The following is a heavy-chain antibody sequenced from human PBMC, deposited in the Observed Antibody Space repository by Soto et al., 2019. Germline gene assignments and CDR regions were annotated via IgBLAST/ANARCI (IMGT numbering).Heavy chain of an antibody. V-gene: IGHV1-46*01. Sequence: ASVKVSCKASGYTFTSYYMHWVRQAPGQGLEWMGIINPSGGSTSYAQKFQGRVTMTRDTSTSTVYMELSSLRSEDAAVYYCARNLIVPAANDRRDAFDIWGQGTMVTVSS. CDR2: INPSGGST. CDR3: ARNLIVPAANDRRDAFDI. CDR1: GYTFTSYY. J-gene: IGHJ3*02. D-gene: IGHD2-2*01.